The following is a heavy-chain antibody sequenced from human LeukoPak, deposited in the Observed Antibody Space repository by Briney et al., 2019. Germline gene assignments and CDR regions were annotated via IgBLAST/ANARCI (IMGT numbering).Heavy chain of an antibody. J-gene: IGHJ3*01. V-gene: IGHV4-4*07. D-gene: IGHD3-22*01. Sequence: SETLSLTCTVSGGSISSYYWSWIRQPAGKGLEWIGRIYTSGSTNYNPSLKSRVTMSVDTSKNQFSLKLSSVTAADTAVYYCARDTGDYYDSSGYGLAFDVWGQGTMVTVSS. CDR2: IYTSGST. CDR1: GGSISSYY. CDR3: ARDTGDYYDSSGYGLAFDV.